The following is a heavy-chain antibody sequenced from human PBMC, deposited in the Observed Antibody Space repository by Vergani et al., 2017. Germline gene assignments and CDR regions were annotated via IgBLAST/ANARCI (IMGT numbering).Heavy chain of an antibody. CDR2: VRNKEDGGTP. V-gene: IGHV3-49*04. Sequence: EVQLVESGGGLEQPGRSLRLSCRASGFTFTDYGISWVRHAPGQGLEWVGFVRNKEDGGTPEHAASVKGRFTISRDDSKAIAYLQMNSLKTEDTAVYYCTTGFPGSSWSTYWGQGTLVTVSS. CDR3: TTGFPGSSWSTY. CDR1: GFTFTDYG. D-gene: IGHD6-13*01. J-gene: IGHJ4*01.